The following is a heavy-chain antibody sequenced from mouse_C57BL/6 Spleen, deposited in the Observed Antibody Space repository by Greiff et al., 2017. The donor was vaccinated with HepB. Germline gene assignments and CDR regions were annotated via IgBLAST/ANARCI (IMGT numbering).Heavy chain of an antibody. CDR2: ISDGGSYT. Sequence: EVKLMESGGGLVKPGGSLKLSCAASGFTFSSYAMSWVRQTPEKRLEWVATISDGGSYTYYPDNVKGRFTISRDNAKNNLYLQMSHLKSEDTAMYYCARDSEDYYGSSNWYFDVWGTGTTVTVSS. J-gene: IGHJ1*03. CDR1: GFTFSSYA. D-gene: IGHD1-1*01. V-gene: IGHV5-4*01. CDR3: ARDSEDYYGSSNWYFDV.